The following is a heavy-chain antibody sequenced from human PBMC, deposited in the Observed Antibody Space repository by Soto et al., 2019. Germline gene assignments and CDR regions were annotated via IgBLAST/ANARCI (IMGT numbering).Heavy chain of an antibody. V-gene: IGHV3-30*18. CDR2: ISYDGSNK. D-gene: IGHD6-13*01. Sequence: PGGSLRLSCAASGFTFSSYGMHWVRQAPGKGLEWVAVISYDGSNKYYADSVKGRFTISRDNSKNTLYLQMNSLRAEDTAVYYCAKDGSVSSWYVDYWGQGTLVTVSS. J-gene: IGHJ4*02. CDR1: GFTFSSYG. CDR3: AKDGSVSSWYVDY.